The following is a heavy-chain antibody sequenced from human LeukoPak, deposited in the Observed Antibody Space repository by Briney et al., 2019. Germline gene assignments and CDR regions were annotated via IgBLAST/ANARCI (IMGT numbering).Heavy chain of an antibody. CDR2: IKSKNDGGTT. Sequence: GGSLTLSCAASGFTFSDAWMSWVRQAPGKGLEWVGRIKSKNDGGTTDYAAPVQGRFTISRDDSKNTMYFQMNSLKIEDTAVYYCARYYGDSGSQYYFDYWGEGTPVTVSS. V-gene: IGHV3-15*01. J-gene: IGHJ4*02. D-gene: IGHD3-22*01. CDR3: ARYYGDSGSQYYFDY. CDR1: GFTFSDAW.